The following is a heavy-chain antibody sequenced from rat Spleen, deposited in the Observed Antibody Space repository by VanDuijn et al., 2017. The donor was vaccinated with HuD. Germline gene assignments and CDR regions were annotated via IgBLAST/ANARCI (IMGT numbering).Heavy chain of an antibody. J-gene: IGHJ2*01. Sequence: QVQLKESGPGLVQPSQTLSLTCTVSGFSLTSYGVSWVRQPPGKGLEWIGGISSGGNTYHNSGLKSRLSINRDTSKSQVFLKMNSLQTEDTATYYCASSYMPFDYWGQGVMVTVSS. V-gene: IGHV2-6*01. CDR2: ISSGGNT. CDR1: GFSLTSYG. CDR3: ASSYMPFDY. D-gene: IGHD1-2*01.